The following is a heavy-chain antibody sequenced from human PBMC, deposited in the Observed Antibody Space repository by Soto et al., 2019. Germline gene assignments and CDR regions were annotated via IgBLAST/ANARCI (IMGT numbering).Heavy chain of an antibody. CDR1: GFTVSDTY. D-gene: IGHD6-19*01. CDR3: ARGKSGWVTFDY. CDR2: IYSGSAT. J-gene: IGHJ4*02. V-gene: IGHV3-53*02. Sequence: EVRLVETGGGLIQPGGSLRLSCAASGFTVSDTYMNWVRQAPGKGLEWVSVIYSGSATYYADPVKGRFTISRDNSKNTVFHQMSSLRVDDTSVYYCARGKSGWVTFDYWGQGILVTVSS.